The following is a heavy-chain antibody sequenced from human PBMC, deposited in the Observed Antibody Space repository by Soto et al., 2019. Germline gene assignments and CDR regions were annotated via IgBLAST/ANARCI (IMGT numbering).Heavy chain of an antibody. D-gene: IGHD6-13*01. Sequence: GESLKISCKGSGYSFTSYWIGWVRQMPGKGLEWMGIIYPGDSDTRYSPSFQGQVTISADKSISTAYLQWSSLKASDTAMYYCARPRESSRWYKKDYFDYLGPGALEKVSS. J-gene: IGHJ4*02. CDR1: GYSFTSYW. CDR2: IYPGDSDT. V-gene: IGHV5-51*01. CDR3: ARPRESSRWYKKDYFDY.